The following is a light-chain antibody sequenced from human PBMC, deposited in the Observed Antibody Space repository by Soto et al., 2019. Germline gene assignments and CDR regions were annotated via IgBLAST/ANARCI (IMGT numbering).Light chain of an antibody. CDR3: QSYDSSLSGYVV. Sequence: QAVVTQEPSLTVSPGGTVTLTCGSSTGAVTSGHYPYWFQQKPGQAPRTLIYDTSNKHSWTPARFSGSLLGGIAALTLSGAQHEDEADYYCQSYDSSLSGYVVFGGGTKLTVL. V-gene: IGLV7-46*01. J-gene: IGLJ2*01. CDR1: TGAVTSGHY. CDR2: DTS.